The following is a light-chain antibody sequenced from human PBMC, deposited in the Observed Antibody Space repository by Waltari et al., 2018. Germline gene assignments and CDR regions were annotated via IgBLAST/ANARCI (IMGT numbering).Light chain of an antibody. Sequence: AIRMTQSPSSLSASTGDRVTITCRASQAISSYLAWYQQKPGKAPKFLIYATSTLQSGVPSRFSGSGFGTDFTLTINCLQSEDFATYYCQQYYNYPWTFGQGTKEEIK. CDR2: ATS. CDR3: QQYYNYPWT. J-gene: IGKJ1*01. CDR1: QAISSY. V-gene: IGKV1-8*01.